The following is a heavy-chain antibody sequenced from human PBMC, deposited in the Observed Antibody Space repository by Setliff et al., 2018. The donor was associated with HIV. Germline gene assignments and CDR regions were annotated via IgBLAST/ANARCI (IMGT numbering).Heavy chain of an antibody. V-gene: IGHV4-39*07. CDR3: ARGGLGVVGAIDY. D-gene: IGHD2-15*01. J-gene: IGHJ4*02. Sequence: SETLSLTCTVSGGSISSGSYYWSWIRQPPGRGLEWIGEIIHSGGTNYNRSLKSRVTISVDTSKNQFSLNLSSVTAADTAVYYCARGGLGVVGAIDYWSQGTLVTVSS. CDR2: IIHSGGT. CDR1: GGSISSGSYY.